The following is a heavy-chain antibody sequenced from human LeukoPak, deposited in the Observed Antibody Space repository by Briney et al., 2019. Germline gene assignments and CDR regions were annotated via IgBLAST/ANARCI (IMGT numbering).Heavy chain of an antibody. V-gene: IGHV1-24*01. CDR2: FDPEDGET. Sequence: GASVKVSCKASGYTFTSYDINWVRQATGQGLEWMGGFDPEDGETIYAQKFQGRVTMTEDTSTDTAYMELSSLRSEDTAVYYCVRSPTSGTYYNRPYYFDYWGQGTLVTVSS. CDR1: GYTFTSYD. J-gene: IGHJ4*02. CDR3: VRSPTSGTYYNRPYYFDY. D-gene: IGHD3-10*01.